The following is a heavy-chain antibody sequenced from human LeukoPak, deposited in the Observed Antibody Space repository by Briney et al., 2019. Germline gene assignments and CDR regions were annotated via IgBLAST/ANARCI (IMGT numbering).Heavy chain of an antibody. CDR1: GGSISSGSYY. V-gene: IGHV4-61*02. D-gene: IGHD3-22*01. J-gene: IGHJ3*02. CDR2: IYTSGST. CDR3: ARPGRDYYDSSGYDAFDI. Sequence: SETLSLTCTVSGGSISSGSYYWSWIRQPAGKGLEWIGRIYTSGSTNYNPSLKSRVTVSVDTPKNQFSLKLSSVTAADTAVYYCARPGRDYYDSSGYDAFDIWGQGTMVTVSS.